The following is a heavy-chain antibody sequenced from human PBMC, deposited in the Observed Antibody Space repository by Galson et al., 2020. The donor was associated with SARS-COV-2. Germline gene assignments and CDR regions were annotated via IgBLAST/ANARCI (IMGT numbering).Heavy chain of an antibody. CDR3: ARESRWDLYFDH. J-gene: IGHJ4*02. CDR2: IYTGVNT. V-gene: IGHV4-61*02. CDR1: GGSFSSDSYY. Sequence: SETLSLTCTVSGGSFSSDSYYWSWIPQPAGKGLEWIGRIYTGVNTNYNPSLKSRVTISVDTSKNQFSLKLSSVTAADTAVYYWARESRWDLYFDHWGQGTLVTVSS. D-gene: IGHD1-26*01.